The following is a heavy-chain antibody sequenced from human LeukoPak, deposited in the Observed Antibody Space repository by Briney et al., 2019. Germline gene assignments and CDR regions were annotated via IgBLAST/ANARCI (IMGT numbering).Heavy chain of an antibody. CDR3: ARSYADYDFWSGPLNGHYYYYMDV. CDR2: IIPIFGAA. CDR1: GGAFSSYA. V-gene: IGHV1-69*01. Sequence: ASVKVSCKASGGAFSSYAISWVRQAPGQGLEWMGGIIPIFGAANYAQKFQGRVTITADESTRTAYMELSSLRSEDTAVYYCARSYADYDFWSGPLNGHYYYYMDVWGKGTTVTVSS. J-gene: IGHJ6*03. D-gene: IGHD3-3*01.